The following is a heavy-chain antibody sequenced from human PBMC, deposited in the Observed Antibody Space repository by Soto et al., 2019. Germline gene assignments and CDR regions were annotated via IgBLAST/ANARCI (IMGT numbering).Heavy chain of an antibody. D-gene: IGHD5-12*01. J-gene: IGHJ4*02. Sequence: PSATLSITGTVSGGSINTFYWSWVRQPAGKGLEWIGRIFSSGSTSFNPSLESRVAMSVDTSKNHFSLNLSSVTAADVAVYYCAREGSYSAYNFAHGIQLWSFDFWGQGALVTVSS. V-gene: IGHV4-4*07. CDR3: AREGSYSAYNFAHGIQLWSFDF. CDR1: GGSINTFY. CDR2: IFSSGST.